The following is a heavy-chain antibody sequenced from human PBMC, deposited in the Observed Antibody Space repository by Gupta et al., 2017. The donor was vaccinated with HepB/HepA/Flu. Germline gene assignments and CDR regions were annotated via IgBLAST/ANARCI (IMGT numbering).Heavy chain of an antibody. CDR2: IRSKAYGGAT. V-gene: IGHV3-49*04. J-gene: IGHJ5*02. Sequence: EVQLVESGGGLVQPGRSLRLSCTASGFTFGDYAMSWVRQAPGKGLEWVGFIRSKAYGGATEYAAAGKGRFTISREDSKRSEYLQMNRLKKEDTAVYYCTREGSNWYSNWFDPCCQGTLVTVS. CDR1: GFTFGDYA. CDR3: TREGSNWYSNWFDP. D-gene: IGHD6-13*01.